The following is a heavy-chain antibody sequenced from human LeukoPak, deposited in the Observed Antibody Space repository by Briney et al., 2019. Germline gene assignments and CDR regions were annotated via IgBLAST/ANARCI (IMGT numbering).Heavy chain of an antibody. J-gene: IGHJ6*02. CDR2: IYTSGST. D-gene: IGHD2-21*02. CDR3: ARSGCGGDCYSPYYYYYGMDV. V-gene: IGHV4-4*07. CDR1: GGSISSYC. Sequence: SETLSLTCTVSGGSISSYCWSWIRQPAGKGLEWIGRIYTSGSTNYNPSLKSRVTISVDTSKNQFSLKLSSVTAADTAVYYCARSGCGGDCYSPYYYYYGMDVWGQGTTVTVSS.